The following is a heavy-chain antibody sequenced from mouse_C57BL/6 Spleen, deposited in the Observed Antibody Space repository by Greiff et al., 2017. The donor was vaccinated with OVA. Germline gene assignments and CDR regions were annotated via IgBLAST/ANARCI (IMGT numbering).Heavy chain of an antibody. V-gene: IGHV1-9*01. CDR3: ARLPYGRGGTIAMDY. CDR1: GYTFTGYW. J-gene: IGHJ4*01. CDR2: ILPGSGST. Sequence: VQLQQSGAELMKPGASVKLSCKATGYTFTGYWIEWVKQRPGHGLEWIGEILPGSGSTNYNEKFQGKATVTADPSSNTAYMQRSSLTTEDSAIYDCARLPYGRGGTIAMDYWGQGASVTVSS. D-gene: IGHD1-1*01.